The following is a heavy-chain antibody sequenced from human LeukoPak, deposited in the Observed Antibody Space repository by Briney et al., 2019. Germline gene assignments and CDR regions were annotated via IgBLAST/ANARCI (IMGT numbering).Heavy chain of an antibody. V-gene: IGHV3-23*01. J-gene: IGHJ4*02. CDR1: GFTFSSYA. Sequence: GGSLRLSCAASGFTFSSYAMSWVRQAPGKGLERVSAISGSGGSTYYADSVKGRFTISRDNSKNTLYLQMNSLRAEDTAVYYCAKDLWYSSGWYRGLGFDYWGQGTLVTVSS. CDR3: AKDLWYSSGWYRGLGFDY. CDR2: ISGSGGST. D-gene: IGHD6-19*01.